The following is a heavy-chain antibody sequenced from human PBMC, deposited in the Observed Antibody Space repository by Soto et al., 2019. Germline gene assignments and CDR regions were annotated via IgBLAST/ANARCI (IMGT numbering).Heavy chain of an antibody. CDR2: IYYTGRT. V-gene: IGHV4-39*01. D-gene: IGHD1-7*01. CDR1: GDSITSTTYY. Sequence: PSETLSLTCTVSGDSITSTTYYWGWIRQPPGKGLEWIATIYYTGRTHYNPSLKGRVTISGDMSKNQVSLKLSSVTAADTAVYYCATHNWDLDPWGQGTLVTVSS. J-gene: IGHJ1*01. CDR3: ATHNWDLDP.